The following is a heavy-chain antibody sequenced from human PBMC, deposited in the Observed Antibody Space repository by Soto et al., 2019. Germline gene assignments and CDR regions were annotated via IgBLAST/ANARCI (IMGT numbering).Heavy chain of an antibody. V-gene: IGHV4-31*03. CDR2: IYYSGNA. Sequence: TLSLTCTVSGGSISSGGYYWSWIRQYPGKGLEWIGYIYYSGNAYYNPSLKSRVTISVDTSKNQFSLKLSSVTAADTAVYYCARRGYNWNHFDYWGQGTLVTVSS. D-gene: IGHD1-20*01. CDR1: GGSISSGGYY. J-gene: IGHJ4*02. CDR3: ARRGYNWNHFDY.